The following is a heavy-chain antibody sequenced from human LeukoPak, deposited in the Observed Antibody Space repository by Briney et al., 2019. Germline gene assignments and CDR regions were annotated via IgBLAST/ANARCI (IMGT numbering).Heavy chain of an antibody. Sequence: GGSLRLSCAASGFTFITYGMHWVRQAPGKGLEWVALIWYDGSDKYYADSVKGRFTISRDNSKNTLYLQMNSLRAEDTAVYYCAREYYDSSDYPRQHYFDYWGQGTLVTVSS. CDR2: IWYDGSDK. CDR3: AREYYDSSDYPRQHYFDY. D-gene: IGHD3-22*01. J-gene: IGHJ4*02. V-gene: IGHV3-33*01. CDR1: GFTFITYG.